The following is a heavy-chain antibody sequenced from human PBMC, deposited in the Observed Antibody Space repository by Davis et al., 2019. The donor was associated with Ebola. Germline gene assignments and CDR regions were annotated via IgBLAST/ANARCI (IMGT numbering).Heavy chain of an antibody. CDR3: ARGRGYSSSWSFYY. CDR2: VIDSGIS. J-gene: IGHJ4*02. V-gene: IGHV4-34*01. Sequence: SETLSLTCAVYGGSFSGYYWSWVRQSPGKGLEWIGEVIDSGISNYNPSLKSRVSVSVDRSKNQFSLKLSSVTAADTAVYYCARGRGYSSSWSFYYWGQGTLVTVSS. CDR1: GGSFSGYY. D-gene: IGHD6-13*01.